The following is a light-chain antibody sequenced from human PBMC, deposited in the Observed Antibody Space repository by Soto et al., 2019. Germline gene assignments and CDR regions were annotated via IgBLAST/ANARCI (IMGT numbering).Light chain of an antibody. Sequence: DIVMTQSPDSLAVSLGERATINCKSSQSVLYISHNKNYLAWYLQKPGQSPQLLIYLGSNRSSGVPDRFSGSGSGTDFTLKISRVEAEDVGVYYCMQALQTPWTSGQGTKVDI. CDR3: MQALQTPWT. CDR2: LGS. CDR1: QSVLYISHNKNY. J-gene: IGKJ1*01. V-gene: IGKV2-28*01.